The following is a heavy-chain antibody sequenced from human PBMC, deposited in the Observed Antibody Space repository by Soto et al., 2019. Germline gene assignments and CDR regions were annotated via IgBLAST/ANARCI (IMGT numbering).Heavy chain of an antibody. J-gene: IGHJ6*04. Sequence: QLQLQESGPGLLKPSETLSLTCTVSSAPVSSTTYTWVWIRQPPGKGLEWVASVYYGGRSSDNTTLTVLVTISVEASTTQSSLKMTSMTAAGTAVYYWARINGYFVHGSFHRHYAMDVWGKGTTVTVSS. CDR3: ARINGYFVHGSFHRHYAMDV. D-gene: IGHD3-9*01. V-gene: IGHV4-39*01. CDR2: VYYGGRS. CDR1: SAPVSSTTYT.